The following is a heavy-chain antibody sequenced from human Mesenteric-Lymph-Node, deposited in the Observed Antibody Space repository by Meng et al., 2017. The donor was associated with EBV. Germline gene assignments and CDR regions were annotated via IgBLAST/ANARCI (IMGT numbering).Heavy chain of an antibody. J-gene: IGHJ4*02. CDR2: IYWASDK. CDR3: AHRRREDAGYDSGFDN. Sequence: QITLKEAGPTLVKPTQTLTLTGTFSGFSLSTSGVRVSWIRQPPGKALEWLALIYWASDKRYSPSLKSRLTITKDTSKNQVVLTMTNMGPADTATYYCAHRRREDAGYDSGFDNWGQGTLVTVSS. V-gene: IGHV2-5*02. CDR1: GFSLSTSGVR. D-gene: IGHD5-12*01.